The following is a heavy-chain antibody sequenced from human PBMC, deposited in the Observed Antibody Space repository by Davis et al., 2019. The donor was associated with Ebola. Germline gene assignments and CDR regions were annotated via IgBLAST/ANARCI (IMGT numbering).Heavy chain of an antibody. CDR3: ARDPFYGDTDY. CDR1: GYIFSNYD. Sequence: AASVKVSCKASGYIFSNYDINWVRQASGQGLEWMGWVNPYSGNTGYVEKFKGRVTMTGDPSISTAYMELSSLTIDDTAVYYCARDPFYGDTDYWGQGTLVTVSS. J-gene: IGHJ4*02. D-gene: IGHD4-17*01. V-gene: IGHV1-8*01. CDR2: VNPYSGNT.